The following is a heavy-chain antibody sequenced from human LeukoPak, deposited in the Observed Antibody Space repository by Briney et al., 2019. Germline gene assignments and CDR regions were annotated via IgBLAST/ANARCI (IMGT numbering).Heavy chain of an antibody. CDR3: ARHGQQQLWVGYYYYMDV. V-gene: IGHV3-7*01. D-gene: IGHD3-16*01. CDR2: IKQDGSEK. Sequence: GGSLRLSCAASGFTFSSYWMSWVRQAPGKGLEWVANIKQDGSEKYYVDSVKGRFTISRDNAKNSLYLQMNSLRAEDTAVYYCARHGQQQLWVGYYYYMDVWGKGTTVTVSS. J-gene: IGHJ6*03. CDR1: GFTFSSYW.